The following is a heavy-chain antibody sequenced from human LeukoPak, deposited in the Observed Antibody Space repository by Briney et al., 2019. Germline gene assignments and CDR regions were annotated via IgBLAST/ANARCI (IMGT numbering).Heavy chain of an antibody. CDR1: GFTVSSNY. CDR2: ISNSGGST. CDR3: AKRASGSGTSLYYFDY. D-gene: IGHD3-10*01. Sequence: GGSLRLSCAASGFTVSSNYMNWVRQAPGKGLEWVSVISNSGGSTFYADSVKGRFTISRDNSKNTLYLQMNSLRAEDTAVYYCAKRASGSGTSLYYFDYWGQGTLVTVSS. J-gene: IGHJ4*02. V-gene: IGHV3-23*01.